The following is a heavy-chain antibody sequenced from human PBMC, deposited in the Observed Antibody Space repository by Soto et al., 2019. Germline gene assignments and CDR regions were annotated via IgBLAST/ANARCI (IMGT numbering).Heavy chain of an antibody. J-gene: IGHJ4*02. CDR2: ISSSSSYI. D-gene: IGHD7-27*01. CDR1: GFTFRSYS. V-gene: IGHV3-21*06. CDR3: SRDNSLGMPSHFDY. Sequence: GGSLRLSCAASGFTFRSYSLNWVRQAPGKGLEWVSTISSSSSYIYYADSVRGRFTISRDNAQNSMYLQMNSLTAEDTAVYYCSRDNSLGMPSHFDYWGQGTPVTVSS.